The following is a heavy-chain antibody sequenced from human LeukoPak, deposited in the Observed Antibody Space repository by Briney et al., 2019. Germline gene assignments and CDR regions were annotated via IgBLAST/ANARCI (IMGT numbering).Heavy chain of an antibody. Sequence: SETLSLTCALYGGSFSGYYWSWIRQPPGKGLEWIGYIYHSGSTYYNPSLKSRVTISVDRSKNQFSLKLSSVTAADTAVYYCARARPPPTYYFDYWGQGTLVTVSS. CDR2: IYHSGST. CDR3: ARARPPPTYYFDY. J-gene: IGHJ4*02. CDR1: GGSFSGYY. D-gene: IGHD6-6*01. V-gene: IGHV4-34*01.